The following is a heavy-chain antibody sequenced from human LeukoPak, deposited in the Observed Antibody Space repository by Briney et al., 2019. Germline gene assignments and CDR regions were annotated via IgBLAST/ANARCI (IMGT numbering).Heavy chain of an antibody. V-gene: IGHV1-69*04. CDR2: IIPILGIA. CDR1: GGTFSSYA. CDR3: AREEGSLVPAAIYYYYGMDV. Sequence: SVKVSCKASGGTFSSYAISWVRQAPGQGLEWMGRIIPILGIANYAQKFQGRVTITADKSTSTAYMELSSLRSEDTAVYYCAREEGSLVPAAIYYYYGMDVWAKGPRSPSP. D-gene: IGHD2-2*01. J-gene: IGHJ6*02.